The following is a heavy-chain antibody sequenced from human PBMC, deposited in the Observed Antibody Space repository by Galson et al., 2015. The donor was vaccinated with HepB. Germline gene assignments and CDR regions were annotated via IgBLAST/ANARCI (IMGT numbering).Heavy chain of an antibody. V-gene: IGHV1-18*01. CDR2: VTTYNSDT. Sequence: SVKVSGKASDYTFTKHTINWVRQAPVQGLEWMGRVTTYNSDTIYAQKFQDRVTMTADTSTSTAYMELGSLEHDDPATYYCARGGIATIGGPTFDSWGQGTLVTVSS. J-gene: IGHJ4*02. CDR1: DYTFTKHT. CDR3: ARGGIATIGGPTFDS. D-gene: IGHD5-24*01.